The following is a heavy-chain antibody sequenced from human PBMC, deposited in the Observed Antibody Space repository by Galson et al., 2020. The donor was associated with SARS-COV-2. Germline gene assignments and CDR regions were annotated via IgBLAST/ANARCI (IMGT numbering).Heavy chain of an antibody. Sequence: GESLKISCAASGFTFSSYAMHWVRQAPGKGLEWVAVISYDGSNKYYADSVKGRFTISRDNSKNTLYLQMNSLRAEDTAVYYCAREELLCDALDIWGQGTMVTVSS. D-gene: IGHD3-10*01. J-gene: IGHJ3*02. CDR2: ISYDGSNK. V-gene: IGHV3-30*01. CDR3: AREELLCDALDI. CDR1: GFTFSSYA.